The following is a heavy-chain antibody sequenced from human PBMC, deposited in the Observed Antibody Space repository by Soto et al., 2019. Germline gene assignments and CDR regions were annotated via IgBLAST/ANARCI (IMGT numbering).Heavy chain of an antibody. D-gene: IGHD3-22*01. CDR1: GFTFSSYA. CDR3: ARERVHYYDSSGYWDDAFDI. Sequence: GGSLRLSCAASGFTFSSYAMHWVRQAPGKGLEWVAVISYDGSNKYYADSVKGRFTISRDNSKNTLYLQMNSLRAEDTAVYYCARERVHYYDSSGYWDDAFDIWGQGTMVTVSS. CDR2: ISYDGSNK. J-gene: IGHJ3*02. V-gene: IGHV3-30-3*01.